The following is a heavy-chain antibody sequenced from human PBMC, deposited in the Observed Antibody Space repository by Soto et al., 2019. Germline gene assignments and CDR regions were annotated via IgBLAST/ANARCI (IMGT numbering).Heavy chain of an antibody. J-gene: IGHJ4*02. CDR2: IYHGGST. V-gene: IGHV4-4*02. D-gene: IGHD3-3*01. Sequence: SETLSLTCAVSGASIRSSGWWSWVRQSPGKGLEWIGEIYHGGSTTYNPFLESRLSMSIDTSKNQFSLKLTSVTAADTAVYFCARTLGVAAARRRYYIAYCGQGTLVTVSS. CDR1: GASIRSSGW. CDR3: ARTLGVAAARRRYYIAY.